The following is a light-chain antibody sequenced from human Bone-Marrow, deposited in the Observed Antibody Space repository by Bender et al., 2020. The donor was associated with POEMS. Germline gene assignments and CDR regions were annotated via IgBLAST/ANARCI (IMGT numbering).Light chain of an antibody. CDR2: QDA. Sequence: SYELTQPPSVSVSPGQTASITCSGDKLGDKYACWYQQKPGQSPVVVIYQDAKRPSGIPERFSGSNAGNTATLTIRGTQAMDEADYYCQTWVNTVVVFGGGTKLTVL. J-gene: IGLJ2*01. CDR3: QTWVNTVVV. V-gene: IGLV3-1*01. CDR1: KLGDKY.